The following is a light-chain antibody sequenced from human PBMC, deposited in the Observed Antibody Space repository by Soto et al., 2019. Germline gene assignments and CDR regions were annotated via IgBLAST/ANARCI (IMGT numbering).Light chain of an antibody. V-gene: IGKV1-39*01. J-gene: IGKJ1*01. CDR1: QTISSW. Sequence: DIQMTQSPSTLSGSVGDRVTITCGASQTISSWLAWYQQKPGKAPKLLIFAASSLQSGVPSRFSGSRSGPDFTLTISSLQPEDFATYYCQQSYSSPPTFGQGTTVDI. CDR3: QQSYSSPPT. CDR2: AAS.